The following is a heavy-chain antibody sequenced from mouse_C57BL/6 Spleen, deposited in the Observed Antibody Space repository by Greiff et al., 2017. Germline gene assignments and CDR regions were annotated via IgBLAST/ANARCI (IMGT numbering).Heavy chain of an antibody. CDR3: ARWYYGSSFHFDY. CDR1: GFTFSDYG. V-gene: IGHV5-17*01. J-gene: IGHJ2*01. Sequence: EVKLMESGGGLVKPGGSLKLSCAASGFTFSDYGMHWVRQAPEKGLEWVAYISSGSSTIYYADTVKGRFTISRDNAKNTLFLQMTSLRSEDTAMYYCARWYYGSSFHFDYWGQGTTLTVSS. CDR2: ISSGSSTI. D-gene: IGHD1-1*01.